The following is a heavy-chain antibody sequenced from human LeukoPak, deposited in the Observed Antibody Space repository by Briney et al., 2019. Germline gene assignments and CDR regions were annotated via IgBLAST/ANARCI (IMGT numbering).Heavy chain of an antibody. Sequence: ASVKLSFEASGDTFTGYYMQWVREAPGQGVEWMGWINLNSGGTNYAQKFHGRVTMTRDTFISTAYIELRRLRSDATAVYYCARQSSFRFLEWLLPGFDYWGQGTLVTVSS. CDR3: ARQSSFRFLEWLLPGFDY. CDR1: GDTFTGYY. CDR2: INLNSGGT. D-gene: IGHD3-3*01. V-gene: IGHV1-2*02. J-gene: IGHJ4*02.